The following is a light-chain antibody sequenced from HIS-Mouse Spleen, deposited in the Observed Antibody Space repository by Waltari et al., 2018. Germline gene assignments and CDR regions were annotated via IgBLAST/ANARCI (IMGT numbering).Light chain of an antibody. V-gene: IGKV3-15*01. CDR1: QSVSSN. CDR2: GAS. Sequence: EIVMTQSPATLSVSPGERATLSCRASQSVSSNLAWYQQKPGQAPRLLICGASTRATGIPARFSGSGSGTEFTLTISSMQSEDFAVYYCQQYNNWPRTFGQGTKVEIQ. CDR3: QQYNNWPRT. J-gene: IGKJ1*01.